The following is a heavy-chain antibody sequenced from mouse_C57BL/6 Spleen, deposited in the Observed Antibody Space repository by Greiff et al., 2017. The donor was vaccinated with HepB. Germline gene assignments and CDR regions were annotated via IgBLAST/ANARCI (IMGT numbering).Heavy chain of an antibody. CDR3: ARKEEDPEGSWFAY. V-gene: IGHV2-9-1*01. J-gene: IGHJ3*01. CDR2: IWTGGGT. Sequence: VKLQESGPGLVAPSQSLSITCTVSGFSLTSYAISWVRQPPGKGLEWLGVIWTGGGTNYNSALKSRLSISKDNSKSQVFLKMNSLQTDDTARYYCARKEEDPEGSWFAYWGQGTLVTVSA. CDR1: GFSLTSYA.